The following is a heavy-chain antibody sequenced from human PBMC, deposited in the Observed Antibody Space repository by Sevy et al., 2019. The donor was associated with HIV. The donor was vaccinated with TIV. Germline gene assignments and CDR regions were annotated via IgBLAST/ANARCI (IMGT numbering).Heavy chain of an antibody. CDR2: IRLSGGDT. V-gene: IGHV3-23*01. Sequence: GGSLRLSCAASGFTFSTYAMTWVRQAPGKGLEWVSVIRLSGGDTYYANSVKGRFTISRDNSKNTLYLQMNSLTAEDTAVYYCAKDRVSGTYYTGDFDYWGQGTLVTVSS. CDR1: GFTFSTYA. J-gene: IGHJ4*02. CDR3: AKDRVSGTYYTGDFDY. D-gene: IGHD3-10*01.